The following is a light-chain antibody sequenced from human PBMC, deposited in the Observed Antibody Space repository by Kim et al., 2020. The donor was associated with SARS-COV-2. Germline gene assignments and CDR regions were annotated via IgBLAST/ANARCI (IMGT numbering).Light chain of an antibody. J-gene: IGKJ2*01. Sequence: DIQLTQSPSFLSASVGDRVTITCRASQGISSYLAWYQQKPGKAPKLLIYAASTLQSGVPSRFSGSGSGTEFTLTISSLQPADFASSYCQPLNSYAMYTFGQGTKMEI. V-gene: IGKV1-9*01. CDR1: QGISSY. CDR3: QPLNSYAMYT. CDR2: AAS.